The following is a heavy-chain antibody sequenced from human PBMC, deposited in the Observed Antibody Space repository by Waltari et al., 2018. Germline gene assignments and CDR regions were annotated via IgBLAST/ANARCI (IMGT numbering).Heavy chain of an antibody. Sequence: QLQLQESVPGLVQPSATLSLTCSVPGGSIISSRSYGGWLRKPPGKGLEWIKNIYYSGSTYYNPSLKSRVTISVDTSKNQFSLKLTSVTAADTAVYYCARDSRGKTRGGSYDYWGQGTLVTVSS. CDR3: ARDSRGKTRGGSYDY. CDR2: IYYSGST. V-gene: IGHV4-39*01. CDR1: GGSIISSRSY. J-gene: IGHJ4*02. D-gene: IGHD1-26*01.